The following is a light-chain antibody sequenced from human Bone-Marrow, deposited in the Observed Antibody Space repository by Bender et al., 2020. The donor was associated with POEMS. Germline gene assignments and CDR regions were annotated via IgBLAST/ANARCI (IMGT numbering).Light chain of an antibody. CDR2: KTF. Sequence: QSVLTQPPSVSGTPGQRVIISCSGSSSNIGNNSVCWYQQLPGTAPKLLMYKTFDRPSGIPERFSASKSGTSASLAISGLQSDDEADYHCTAWDGGLNIRVYGGGTKLTVL. V-gene: IGLV1-44*01. CDR1: SSNIGNNS. J-gene: IGLJ3*02. CDR3: TAWDGGLNIRV.